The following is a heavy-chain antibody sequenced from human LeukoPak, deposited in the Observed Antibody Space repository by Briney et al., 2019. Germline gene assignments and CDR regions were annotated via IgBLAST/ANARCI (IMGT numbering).Heavy chain of an antibody. Sequence: GGSLRLSCAASGFTFSTSAMSWVRQAPGKGLEWVSAISGSGDYTYYADSAKGRFTISRDISKNTLYLQMNSLRAEDTAVYYCARQLSGWYDADPYWGQGTLVTVSS. CDR1: GFTFSTSA. V-gene: IGHV3-23*01. J-gene: IGHJ4*02. CDR3: ARQLSGWYDADPY. D-gene: IGHD6-19*01. CDR2: ISGSGDYT.